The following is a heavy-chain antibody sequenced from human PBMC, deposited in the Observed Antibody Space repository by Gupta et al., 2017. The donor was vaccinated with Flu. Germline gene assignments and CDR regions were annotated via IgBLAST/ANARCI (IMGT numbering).Heavy chain of an antibody. CDR3: TRLGGFTVGYKWFDP. CDR1: TATGSGSY. CDR2: IDHSGGT. V-gene: IGHV4-34*01. Sequence: QVRLQQLGAGTLKHSETLFLICAGYTATGSGSYWSWIRQPPGKGPEWIGEIDHSGGTNYNPSLKSRVTMSVDTSKNQFSLNLYSVTAADTAIYYCTRLGGFTVGYKWFDPWGQGTLVTVSS. J-gene: IGHJ5*02. D-gene: IGHD4-11*01.